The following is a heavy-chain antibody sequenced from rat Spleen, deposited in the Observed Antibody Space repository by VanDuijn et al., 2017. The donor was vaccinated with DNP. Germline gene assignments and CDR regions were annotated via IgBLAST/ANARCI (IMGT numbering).Heavy chain of an antibody. CDR2: ISYGGSST. V-gene: IGHV5-22*01. D-gene: IGHD1-4*01. CDR1: GFTFSDYY. Sequence: EVQLVESGGGLVQPGRSLKLSCAASGFTFSDYYMAWVRKAPKKGLEWVAAISYGGSSTYYGDSVKGRFTISRDNAKSTLYLQMNSLRSEYTATYYCARGNYPGISTFDYWGQGVMVTVSS. J-gene: IGHJ2*01. CDR3: ARGNYPGISTFDY.